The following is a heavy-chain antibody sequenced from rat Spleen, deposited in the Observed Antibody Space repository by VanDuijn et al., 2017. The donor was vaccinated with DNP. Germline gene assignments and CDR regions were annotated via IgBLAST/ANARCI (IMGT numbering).Heavy chain of an antibody. CDR2: INTDGGST. Sequence: EVQLVETGGGLVQPGRSLKLSCVASGFTFSSYWMYWIRQTPGKGLEWVASINTDGGSTYYPDSVKGRFTISRDNAENTVYLQMNSLRSEDTATYYCASGNPIASISTSNYWGQGVMVTVSS. CDR3: ASGNPIASISTSNY. CDR1: GFTFSSYW. J-gene: IGHJ2*01. V-gene: IGHV5-58*01. D-gene: IGHD1-2*01.